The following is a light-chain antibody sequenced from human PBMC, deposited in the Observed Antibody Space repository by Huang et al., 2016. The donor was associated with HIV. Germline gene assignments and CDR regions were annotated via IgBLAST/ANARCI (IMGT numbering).Light chain of an antibody. V-gene: IGKV1-12*01. CDR1: QDINRW. J-gene: IGKJ4*01. CDR2: AAS. CDR3: QQAVSFPLT. Sequence: DIQMTQSPSSVSASVGDRISFPCRASQDINRWLAWYQQKPGKAPKLLIYAASTLQGGGPSRFSGRVSGTGFTLTINNLQPEDFATYFCQQAVSFPLTFGGGTKVEIK.